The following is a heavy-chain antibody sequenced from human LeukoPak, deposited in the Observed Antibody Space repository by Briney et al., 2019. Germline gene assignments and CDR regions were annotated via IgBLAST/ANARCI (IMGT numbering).Heavy chain of an antibody. Sequence: PGGSLRLSCAASGFTFSRYEMNWVRQAPGKGLEWVSYISRSGDTLYFADSVKGRFTISRDNAKNSLYLQMSSLRAEDTAVYYCARDYASDYWGQGTLVTVSS. CDR1: GFTFSRYE. J-gene: IGHJ4*02. CDR2: ISRSGDTL. CDR3: ARDYASDY. D-gene: IGHD3-10*01. V-gene: IGHV3-48*03.